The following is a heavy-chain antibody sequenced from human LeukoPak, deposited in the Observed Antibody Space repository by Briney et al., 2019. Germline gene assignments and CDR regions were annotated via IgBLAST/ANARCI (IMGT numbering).Heavy chain of an antibody. CDR2: ISYDGSNK. J-gene: IGHJ4*02. D-gene: IGHD6-19*01. V-gene: IGHV3-30*03. Sequence: GRSLRLSCAASGFTFISYGMHWFRQAPGRGLEWVAVISYDGSNKYYADSVKGRFTISRDNSKNTLYLQMNSLRAEDTAVYCCARSGYSSGWYFGYWGQGTLVTVSS. CDR3: ARSGYSSGWYFGY. CDR1: GFTFISYG.